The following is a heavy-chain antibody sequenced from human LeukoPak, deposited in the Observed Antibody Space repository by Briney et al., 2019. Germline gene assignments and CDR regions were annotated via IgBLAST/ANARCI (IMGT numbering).Heavy chain of an antibody. D-gene: IGHD3-22*01. J-gene: IGHJ4*02. V-gene: IGHV3-30-3*01. CDR1: GFTFSSYA. CDR2: ISYDGSNK. CDR3: AREVYDSSGYYSH. Sequence: PGRSLRLSCAASGFTFSSYAMHWVRQAPGKELEWVAVISYDGSNKYYADSVKGRFTISRDNSKNTLYLQMNSLRAEDTAVYYCAREVYDSSGYYSHWGQGTLVTVSS.